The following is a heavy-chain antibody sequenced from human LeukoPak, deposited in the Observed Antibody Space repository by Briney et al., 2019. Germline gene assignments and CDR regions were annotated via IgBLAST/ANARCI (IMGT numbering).Heavy chain of an antibody. CDR1: GYTFTSYG. J-gene: IGHJ3*02. D-gene: IGHD3-22*01. CDR2: ISAYNGNT. V-gene: IGHV1-18*01. Sequence: ASVKVSCKASGYTFTSYGISWVRQAPGQGLEWMGWISAYNGNTNYAQKLQGRVTMTTDTSTSTAYMELRSLRSDDTAVYYCARGNYDSSGYTIYAFDIWGQGTMVTVSS. CDR3: ARGNYDSSGYTIYAFDI.